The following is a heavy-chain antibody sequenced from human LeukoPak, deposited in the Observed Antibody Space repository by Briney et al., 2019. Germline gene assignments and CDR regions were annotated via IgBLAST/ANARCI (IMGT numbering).Heavy chain of an antibody. CDR3: VRGTPTPGMDY. CDR1: GYPFIAHF. Sequence: ASVKVSCKASGYPFIAHFLNWVRQAPGQGLEWMGNIDTTTGNPRYAQDFTGRFVFSLDTSVSTAYLQITSLKADGTAAYYCVRGTPTPGMDYWGQGTLVTVSS. V-gene: IGHV7-4-1*02. CDR2: IDTTTGNP. J-gene: IGHJ4*02. D-gene: IGHD3-10*01.